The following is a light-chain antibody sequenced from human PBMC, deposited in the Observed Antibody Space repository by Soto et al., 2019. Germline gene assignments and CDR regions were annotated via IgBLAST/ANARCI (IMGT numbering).Light chain of an antibody. J-gene: IGKJ3*01. V-gene: IGKV2-28*01. CDR1: QSLLYSSGHNY. CDR3: MQALETPFT. CDR2: LGS. Sequence: DIVMTQSPLSLPVTPGEPASISCRSSQSLLYSSGHNYLDWYLQKPGQSPQLLIDLGSRRASGVPDRSRISGSGTEFTLKTSRVEAKDVGVYYCMQALETPFTFGPGTKVDIK.